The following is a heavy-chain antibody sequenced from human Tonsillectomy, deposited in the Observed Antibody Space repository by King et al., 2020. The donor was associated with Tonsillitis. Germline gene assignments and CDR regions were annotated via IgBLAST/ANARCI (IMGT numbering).Heavy chain of an antibody. CDR1: GYTFPNYD. Sequence: VQLVESGAEVKKPGASVKVSCKTSGYTFPNYDVNWVRQATGQGLEWMGWMNPNSGDTGYAQKFQGRVTMTRNTSITTAYMELSSLRSGDTAVYYCVRCALIRVLGYWGQGTLVTVSS. CDR2: MNPNSGDT. D-gene: IGHD3-16*02. J-gene: IGHJ4*02. V-gene: IGHV1-8*01. CDR3: VRCALIRVLGY.